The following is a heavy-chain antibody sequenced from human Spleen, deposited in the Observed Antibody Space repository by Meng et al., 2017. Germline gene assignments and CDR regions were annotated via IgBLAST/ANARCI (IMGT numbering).Heavy chain of an antibody. D-gene: IGHD3-22*01. J-gene: IGHJ6*02. V-gene: IGHV5-51*01. Sequence: GESLKISCKGSGYSFTSYWIGWVRQMPGKGLEWMGIIYPGDSDTRYSPSFQGQVTISADKSISTAYLQWSSLKAPGTAVYYCARQDYYTSSGYGNYYYDMDVWGQGTMVTVSS. CDR3: ARQDYYTSSGYGNYYYDMDV. CDR2: IYPGDSDT. CDR1: GYSFTSYW.